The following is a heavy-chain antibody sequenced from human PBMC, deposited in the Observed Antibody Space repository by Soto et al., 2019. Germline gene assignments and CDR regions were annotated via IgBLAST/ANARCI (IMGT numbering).Heavy chain of an antibody. CDR1: GFTFSSYG. CDR2: IWYDGSNK. CDR3: ARGRIAAAGLFDY. V-gene: IGHV3-33*01. J-gene: IGHJ4*02. D-gene: IGHD6-13*01. Sequence: GGSLRLSCAASGFTFSSYGMHWVRQAPGKGLEWVAVIWYDGSNKYYADSVKGRFTISRDNSKNTLYLQMNSLRAEDTAVYYCARGRIAAAGLFDYWGQGTLVTVSS.